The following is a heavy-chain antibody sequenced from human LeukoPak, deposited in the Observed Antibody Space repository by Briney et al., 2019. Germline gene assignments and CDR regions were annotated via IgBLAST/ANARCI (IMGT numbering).Heavy chain of an antibody. V-gene: IGHV3-23*01. CDR1: GFTFSSYA. D-gene: IGHD6-13*01. CDR3: PRIAAADPYAFDI. J-gene: IGHJ3*02. Sequence: PGGSLRLSCAASGFTFSSYAMSWVRQAPGKGLEWVSAISISGGTTYYADSVKGRFTSSRDNSKNTLYLQMNSLRAEDTAVYYCPRIAAADPYAFDIWGQGTMVTVSS. CDR2: ISISGGTT.